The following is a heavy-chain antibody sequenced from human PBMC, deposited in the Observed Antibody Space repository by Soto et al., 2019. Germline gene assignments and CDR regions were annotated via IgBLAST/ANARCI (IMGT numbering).Heavy chain of an antibody. Sequence: GGSLRLSCAVSGFSVGENYMAWVRQPPGKGLEWVSMIYNMGRTNSADTLQGRFAISRDNSTNTVYLQMDSLRVDDTAIYYCARAPSYRGSPMGALDIWGLGTLVTVSS. D-gene: IGHD5-12*01. V-gene: IGHV3-53*01. CDR2: IYNMGRT. J-gene: IGHJ3*02. CDR3: ARAPSYRGSPMGALDI. CDR1: GFSVGENY.